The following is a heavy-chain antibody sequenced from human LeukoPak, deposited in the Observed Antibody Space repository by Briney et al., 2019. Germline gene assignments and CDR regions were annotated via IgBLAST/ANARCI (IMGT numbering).Heavy chain of an antibody. J-gene: IGHJ4*02. D-gene: IGHD5-24*01. Sequence: ASVKVSCKSSGYTFTSYYMHWVRQAPGQGLEWMGIINPSAGSTNYAQKFQGRVTMTRDMSTSTVYMELSSLRSEDTAVYYCARDPNDGHNGNFDYWGQGTLVTVSS. CDR2: INPSAGST. CDR3: ARDPNDGHNGNFDY. V-gene: IGHV1-46*01. CDR1: GYTFTSYY.